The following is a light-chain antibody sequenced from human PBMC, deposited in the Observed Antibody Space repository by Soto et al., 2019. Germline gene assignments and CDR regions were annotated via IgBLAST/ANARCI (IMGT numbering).Light chain of an antibody. Sequence: QSLLTQPASVSGSPGQSITTSCTGTSSDVGCYNYVSWYQLHPGKAPKLMIYEVSNRPSGVSNRFSGSKSGDTASLTISGLQAEDEADYYCSSYTTRTTLYVFGTGTKVTVL. CDR1: SSDVGCYNY. CDR3: SSYTTRTTLYV. J-gene: IGLJ1*01. V-gene: IGLV2-14*01. CDR2: EVS.